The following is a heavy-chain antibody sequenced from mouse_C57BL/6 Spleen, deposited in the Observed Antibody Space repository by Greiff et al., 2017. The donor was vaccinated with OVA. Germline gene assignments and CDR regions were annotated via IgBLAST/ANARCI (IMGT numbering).Heavy chain of an antibody. CDR3: APTAQALWFAY. J-gene: IGHJ3*01. CDR1: GYTFTDYN. CDR2: INPNNGGT. Sequence: VQLQQSGPELVKPGASVKMSCKASGYTFTDYNMHWVKQSHGKSLEWIGYINPNNGGTSYNQKFKGKATLTVNKSSSTAYMELRSLTSEDAAVYYCAPTAQALWFAYWGQGTLVTVSA. D-gene: IGHD3-2*02. V-gene: IGHV1-22*01.